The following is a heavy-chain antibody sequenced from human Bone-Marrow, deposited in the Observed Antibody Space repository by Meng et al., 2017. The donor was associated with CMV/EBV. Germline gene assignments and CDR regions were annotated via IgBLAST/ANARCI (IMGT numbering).Heavy chain of an antibody. CDR2: IKSKTDGGTT. Sequence: GESLKISCAASGFTFSNAWMSWVRQAPGKGLEWVGRIKSKTDGGTTDYAAPVKGRLTISRDNAKNSLYLQMNSLRAEDTAVYYCGRVRIVYGLDVWGQGTTVTVSS. V-gene: IGHV3-15*01. CDR1: GFTFSNAW. CDR3: GRVRIVYGLDV. J-gene: IGHJ6*02. D-gene: IGHD1-26*01.